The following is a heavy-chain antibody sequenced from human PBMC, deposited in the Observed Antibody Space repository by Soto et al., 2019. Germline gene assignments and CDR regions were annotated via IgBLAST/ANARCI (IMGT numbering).Heavy chain of an antibody. V-gene: IGHV1-69*13. CDR3: ARGLSPYYYYYGMDV. CDR2: IIPIFGTA. Sequence: ASVKVSCKTSGYTFTNYGITWVRQAPGQGLEWMGGIIPIFGTANYAQKFQGRVTITADEPTSTAYMELSSLRSEDTAVYYCARGLSPYYYYYGMDVWGQGTTVTVSS. CDR1: GYTFTNYG. J-gene: IGHJ6*02.